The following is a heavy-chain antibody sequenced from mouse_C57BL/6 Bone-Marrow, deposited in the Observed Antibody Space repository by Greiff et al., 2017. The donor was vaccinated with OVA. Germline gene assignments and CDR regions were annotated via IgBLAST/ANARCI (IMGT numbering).Heavy chain of an antibody. CDR3: ARPYYYGSSPWFAY. J-gene: IGHJ3*01. CDR2: ISRGSSTI. V-gene: IGHV5-17*01. D-gene: IGHD1-1*01. Sequence: EVKLMESGGGLVKPGGSLKLSCAASGFTFSDYGMHWVRQAPEKGLAWVAYISRGSSTIYYADTVKGRFTISRDNAKNTLFLQMTSLRSEDTAMYYCARPYYYGSSPWFAYWGQGTLVTVSA. CDR1: GFTFSDYG.